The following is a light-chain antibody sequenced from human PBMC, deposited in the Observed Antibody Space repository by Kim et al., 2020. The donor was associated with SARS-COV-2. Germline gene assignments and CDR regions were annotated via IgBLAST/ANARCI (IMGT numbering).Light chain of an antibody. J-gene: IGLJ1*01. CDR1: KLGDKF. Sequence: SVSPGQTASIPCSGDKLGDKFAFWYQQKPGQSPVLVIYQDNKRPSGIPGRFSGSNSGNTATLTISGTQAMDEADYYCQAWDSNTAIFGTGTKVTVL. CDR3: QAWDSNTAI. V-gene: IGLV3-1*01. CDR2: QDN.